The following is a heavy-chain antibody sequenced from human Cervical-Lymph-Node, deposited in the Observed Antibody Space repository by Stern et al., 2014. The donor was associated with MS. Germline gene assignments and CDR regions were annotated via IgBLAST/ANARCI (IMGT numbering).Heavy chain of an antibody. CDR2: IYYSGST. D-gene: IGHD4/OR15-4a*01. J-gene: IGHJ4*02. Sequence: VQLVESGPGLVKPSETLAVTCTVSGTSISSHYWNWIRQPPGKGLEWIGQIYYSGSTSSNPSLKSRVTLSLDTSKKQFSLNLISVTAADTAVYYCASADVDYGRHFAYWGQGNLVIVSS. V-gene: IGHV4-59*11. CDR1: GTSISSHY. CDR3: ASADVDYGRHFAY.